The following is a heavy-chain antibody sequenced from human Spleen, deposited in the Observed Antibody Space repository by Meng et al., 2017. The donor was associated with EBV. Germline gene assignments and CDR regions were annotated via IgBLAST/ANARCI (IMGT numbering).Heavy chain of an antibody. CDR3: AANVTNCGGDCYRHLRFDP. V-gene: IGHV1-24*01. D-gene: IGHD2-21*02. Sequence: QVQLVQSGAEVKRPGASVKVSCKVSGYTLTDLSIHWVRQAPGKGLEWMGSFDPEDGETIYTQKFQGRFTMTEDTSTDTVYMQVSSLTSENTAVYYCAANVTNCGGDCYRHLRFDPWGQGPLVTVDS. J-gene: IGHJ5*02. CDR1: GYTLTDLS. CDR2: FDPEDGET.